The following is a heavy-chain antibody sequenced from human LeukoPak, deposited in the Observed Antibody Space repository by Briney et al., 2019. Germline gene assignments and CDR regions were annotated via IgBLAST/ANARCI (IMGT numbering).Heavy chain of an antibody. CDR1: GYKFTDDY. CDR2: INPDSGFT. J-gene: IGHJ4*02. V-gene: IGHV1-2*02. Sequence: ASVKVSCKASGYKFTDDYMHWVRQAPGQGLEFMGWINPDSGFTNYAQKFKGKVTMTRDTSISTAYLEVKSLTSDDTAVYYCAPTAEAYTSWWKVWGQGTLVTVSS. CDR3: APTAEAYTSWWKV. D-gene: IGHD3-16*01.